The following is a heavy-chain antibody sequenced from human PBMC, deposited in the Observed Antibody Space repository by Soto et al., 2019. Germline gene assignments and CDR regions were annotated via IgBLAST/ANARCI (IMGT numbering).Heavy chain of an antibody. J-gene: IGHJ5*02. CDR1: GYTFTSYA. Sequence: GASVKVSCKASGYTFTSYAMHWVRQAPGQRLEWMGWINAGNGNTKYSQKFQGRVTITRDTSASTAYMELSSLRSEDTAVYYCARGVAGPLHWFDPWGWGTVVPVSS. CDR3: ARGVAGPLHWFDP. V-gene: IGHV1-3*01. D-gene: IGHD6-19*01. CDR2: INAGNGNT.